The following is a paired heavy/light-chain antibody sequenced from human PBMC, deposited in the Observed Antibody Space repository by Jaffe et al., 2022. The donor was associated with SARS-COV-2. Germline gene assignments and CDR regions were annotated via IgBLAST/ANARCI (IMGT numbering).Heavy chain of an antibody. CDR3: ARGDGYSRRDLLY. CDR1: GGSIRSGTYY. V-gene: IGHV4-61*02. Sequence: QVQLQESGPGLVKPSQTLSLTCSVSGGSIRSGTYYWSWVRQPAGKGLEWIGRIETSGSTDYNPSLESRLTISLDMSKNQFSLKLTSVTASDTAVYFCARGDGYSRRDLLYWGQGTLVTVSS. D-gene: IGHD2-15*01. CDR2: IETSGST. J-gene: IGHJ4*02.
Light chain of an antibody. CDR3: MAALHTPCT. CDR2: LAS. J-gene: IGKJ4*01. Sequence: DIVITQSPLSLPVTPGEPASISCRSSQSLLHSNGYHYLDWYLQKPGQSPQLLIYLASNRASGVPDRFSGSGSGTDFTLRISRVEAEDVGVYYCMAALHTPCTFGGGTKLEIK. CDR1: QSLLHSNGYHY. V-gene: IGKV2-28*01.